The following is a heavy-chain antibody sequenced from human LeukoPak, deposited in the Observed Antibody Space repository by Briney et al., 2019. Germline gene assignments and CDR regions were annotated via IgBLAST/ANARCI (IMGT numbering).Heavy chain of an antibody. CDR3: ARARYYDILTGYYNNWFDP. D-gene: IGHD3-9*01. V-gene: IGHV1-46*01. Sequence: ASVKVSCKASGYTFTSYYMHWVRQAPGQGLEWMGIINPSGGSTSYAQKFQGRVTMTRDMSTSTVYMELSSLRSEDTAVYYCARARYYDILTGYYNNWFDPWGQGTLVTVSS. CDR2: INPSGGST. J-gene: IGHJ5*02. CDR1: GYTFTSYY.